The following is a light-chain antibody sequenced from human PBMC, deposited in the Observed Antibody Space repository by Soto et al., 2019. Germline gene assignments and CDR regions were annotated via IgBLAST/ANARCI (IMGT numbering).Light chain of an antibody. Sequence: EFVLTQSPATLSLSPGERATLSCRASQSISSYLAWFQHKPGQAPRLLIYDASNIATGIPARFSGGGSGTDFPLTISSLEPEEFAVYYCHQRTNGPPAFGQGTRLESK. V-gene: IGKV3-11*01. CDR1: QSISSY. CDR3: HQRTNGPPA. J-gene: IGKJ5*01. CDR2: DAS.